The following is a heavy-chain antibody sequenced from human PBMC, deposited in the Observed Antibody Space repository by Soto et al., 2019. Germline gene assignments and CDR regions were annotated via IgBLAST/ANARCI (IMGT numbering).Heavy chain of an antibody. Sequence: RASVKVSCKASGYTFTGYYMHWVRQAPGQGLEWMGWINPNSGGTNYAQKFQGWVTMTRDTSISTAYMELSRLRSDDTAVYYCARGGYSGYEGAGDDAFDIWGQGTMVTVSS. CDR1: GYTFTGYY. CDR2: INPNSGGT. CDR3: ARGGYSGYEGAGDDAFDI. V-gene: IGHV1-2*04. D-gene: IGHD5-12*01. J-gene: IGHJ3*02.